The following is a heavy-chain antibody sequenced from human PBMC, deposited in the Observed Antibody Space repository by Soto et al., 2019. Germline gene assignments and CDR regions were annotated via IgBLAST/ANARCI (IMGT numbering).Heavy chain of an antibody. Sequence: VQLLESGGGLVQPGGSLRLSCAASGFTFSSYAMSWVRQAPGKGLEWMGGIIPMFGTANYAQKFQGRVTITADESTSTAYMELSGLGSEDTAVYYCATIVYGSGPLGDYWGQGTLVTVSS. D-gene: IGHD6-19*01. CDR2: IIPMFGTA. CDR3: ATIVYGSGPLGDY. CDR1: GFTFSSYA. V-gene: IGHV1-69*01. J-gene: IGHJ4*02.